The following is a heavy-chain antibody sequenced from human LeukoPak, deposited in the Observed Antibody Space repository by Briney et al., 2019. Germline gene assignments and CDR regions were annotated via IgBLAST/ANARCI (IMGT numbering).Heavy chain of an antibody. V-gene: IGHV3-30*04. CDR3: ARDLTHDILTGYSVNWFDP. CDR2: ISYDGSNK. D-gene: IGHD3-9*01. CDR1: GFTFSSYA. J-gene: IGHJ5*02. Sequence: GGSLRLSCAASGFTFSSYAMHWVRQAPGKGLEWGAVISYDGSNKYYADSVKGRFTISRDNSKNTLYLQMNSLRAEDTAVYYCARDLTHDILTGYSVNWFDPWGQGSLVIVSS.